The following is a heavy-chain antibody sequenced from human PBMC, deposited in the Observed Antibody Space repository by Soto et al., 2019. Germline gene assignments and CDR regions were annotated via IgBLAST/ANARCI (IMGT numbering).Heavy chain of an antibody. V-gene: IGHV1-2*02. J-gene: IGHJ6*02. CDR3: AINVRLGTAITIFAVVSPRAEYYYGIDV. CDR1: GYTFTGYY. CDR2: INPNSGGT. D-gene: IGHD3-3*01. Sequence: ASVKVSCKASGYTFTGYYMHWVRQAPGQGLEWMGWINPNSGGTNYAQKFQGRVTMTRDTSISTAYMELSRLRSDDTAVYYCAINVRLGTAITIFAVVSPRAEYYYGIDVWCQATTVTFSS.